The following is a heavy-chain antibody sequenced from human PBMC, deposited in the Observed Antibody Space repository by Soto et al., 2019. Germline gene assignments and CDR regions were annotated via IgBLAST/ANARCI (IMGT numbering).Heavy chain of an antibody. D-gene: IGHD6-13*01. CDR2: INSDGSST. CDR3: ASSWQQNGMDV. J-gene: IGHJ6*02. CDR1: GFTFSSYW. Sequence: EVQLVESGGGLVQPGGSLRLSCAASGFTFSSYWIHWVLQAPGKGLVWVSRINSDGSSTSYADSVKGRFTISRDNAKNTLYLQMNSLRAEDTAVYYCASSWQQNGMDVWGQGTTVTVSS. V-gene: IGHV3-74*01.